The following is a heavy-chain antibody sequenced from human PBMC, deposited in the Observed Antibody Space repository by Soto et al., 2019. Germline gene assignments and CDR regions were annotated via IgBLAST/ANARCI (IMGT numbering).Heavy chain of an antibody. D-gene: IGHD3-10*01. CDR3: AREGMVTMVRGVIYYYYGTDV. J-gene: IGHJ6*02. CDR2: ISSSGSTI. Sequence: GGSLRLSCAASGFTFSDYYMSWIRQAPGKGLEWVSYISSSGSTIYYADSVKGRFTISRDNAKNSLYLQMNSLRAEDTAVYYCAREGMVTMVRGVIYYYYGTDVWGQGTTVTVSS. CDR1: GFTFSDYY. V-gene: IGHV3-11*01.